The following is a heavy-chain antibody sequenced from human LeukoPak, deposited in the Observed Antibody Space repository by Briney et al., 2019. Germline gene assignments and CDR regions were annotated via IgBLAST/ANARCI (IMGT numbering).Heavy chain of an antibody. CDR3: ARVGLPGSGSRHAFDI. CDR1: GGSISSYY. J-gene: IGHJ3*02. V-gene: IGHV4-59*01. Sequence: MTSETLSLTCTVSGGSISSYYWSWIRQPPGKGLEWIGYIYYSGSTNYNPSLKSRVTISVDTSKNQFSLKLSSVTAADTAVYYCARVGLPGSGSRHAFDIWGQGTMVTVSS. CDR2: IYYSGST. D-gene: IGHD3-10*01.